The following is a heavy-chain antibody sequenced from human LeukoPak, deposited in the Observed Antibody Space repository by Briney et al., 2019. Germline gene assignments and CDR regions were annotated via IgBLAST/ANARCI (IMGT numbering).Heavy chain of an antibody. CDR1: GFTFSTYP. J-gene: IGHJ4*02. CDR3: ARGRSAWYEDY. V-gene: IGHV3-30*04. CDR2: ISYDGSNK. D-gene: IGHD6-19*01. Sequence: GGSLRLSCVASGFTFSTYPMHWVRQAPGKGLELVAVISYDGSNKYYADSVKGRFTISRDNSKNTLYLQMNSLRAEDTAVYYCARGRSAWYEDYWGQGTLVTVSS.